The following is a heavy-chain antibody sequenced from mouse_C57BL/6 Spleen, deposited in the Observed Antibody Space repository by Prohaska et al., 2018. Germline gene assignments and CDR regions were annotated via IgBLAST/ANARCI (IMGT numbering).Heavy chain of an antibody. CDR2: INSDGSEI. CDR3: MRYGNYWYFDV. J-gene: IGHJ1*03. D-gene: IGHD2-1*01. Sequence: EVQLLETGGGLVQPGGSRGLSCEGSGFTFSGFWMSWVRQTPGKTLEWIGDINSDGSEINYAPSIKDRFTIFRDNDKSTLYLKMSNVRSEDTATYFCMRYGNYWYFDVWGTGTTVTVSS. CDR1: GFTFSGFW. V-gene: IGHV11-2*01.